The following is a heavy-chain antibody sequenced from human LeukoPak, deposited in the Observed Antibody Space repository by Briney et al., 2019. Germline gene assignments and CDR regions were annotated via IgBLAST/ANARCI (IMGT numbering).Heavy chain of an antibody. Sequence: GGSLRLSCAASGFTFSSYEMNWVRQAPGKGLEWVSYISSSGSTIYYADSVKGRFTISRDNAKNSLYLQMNSLRAEDTAVYYCARVPSDYYDSSGYYSPLDYWDQGTLVTVSS. CDR1: GFTFSSYE. CDR3: ARVPSDYYDSSGYYSPLDY. V-gene: IGHV3-48*03. J-gene: IGHJ4*02. CDR2: ISSSGSTI. D-gene: IGHD3-22*01.